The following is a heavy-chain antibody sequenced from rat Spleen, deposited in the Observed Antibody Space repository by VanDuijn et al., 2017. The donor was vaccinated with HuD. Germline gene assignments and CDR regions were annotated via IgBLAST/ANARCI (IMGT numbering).Heavy chain of an antibody. Sequence: EVQLVESDGGLVQPGRSLKLSCAASGITFTNYWMTWIRQAPGKGLEWIASITNTGGSTYYPDSVKGRFTISRDNAKSTLYLQMDSLRSEHTATYYCARQWLTGSHWFFDFWGPGTMVTVSS. CDR1: GITFTNYW. CDR3: ARQWLTGSHWFFDF. V-gene: IGHV5-31*01. J-gene: IGHJ1*01. D-gene: IGHD1-4*01. CDR2: ITNTGGST.